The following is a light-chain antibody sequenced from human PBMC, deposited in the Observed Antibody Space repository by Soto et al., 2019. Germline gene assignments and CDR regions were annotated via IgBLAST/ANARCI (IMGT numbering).Light chain of an antibody. CDR2: GAS. Sequence: EIVLTQSPGTLSLSPGERASLSCRASKDDSNSYLAWYQQKPGEAPRLLIYGASSRATGIPDRFSGGGSGTDFTLAISRLEPEDFAVYYCQQYGSSPLTFGGGTKVDIK. CDR3: QQYGSSPLT. J-gene: IGKJ4*01. CDR1: KDDSNSY. V-gene: IGKV3-20*01.